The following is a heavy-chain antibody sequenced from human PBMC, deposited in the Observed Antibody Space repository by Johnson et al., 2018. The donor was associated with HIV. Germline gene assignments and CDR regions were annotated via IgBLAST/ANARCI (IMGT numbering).Heavy chain of an antibody. Sequence: QVQLVESGGGVAQPGGSLRLSCAASGFTFSDYSMSWIRQAPGKGLERVAVISYDGSNKYYAASVKGRFTISRDNSKNTLYLQMNSLRAEDTAVYYCARGIAVSNWVDIWGQGTMVTVSS. CDR1: GFTFSDYS. CDR2: ISYDGSNK. V-gene: IGHV3-30-3*01. CDR3: ARGIAVSNWVDI. D-gene: IGHD6-19*01. J-gene: IGHJ3*02.